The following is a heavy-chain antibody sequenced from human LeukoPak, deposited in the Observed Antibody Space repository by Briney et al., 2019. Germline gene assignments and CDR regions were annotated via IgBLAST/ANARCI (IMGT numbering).Heavy chain of an antibody. CDR3: ARLGYCSSASCGPLDY. CDR1: GGSISSSGYY. J-gene: IGHJ4*02. D-gene: IGHD2-2*01. CDR2: IYYSGST. Sequence: KTSETLSLTCTVSGGSISSSGYYWGWIRQPPRKGLEWIGNIYYSGSTYYNPSLKSRVTISVDTSKNHFSLKLNSVTAADTALYYCARLGYCSSASCGPLDYWGQGTLVTVSS. V-gene: IGHV4-39*02.